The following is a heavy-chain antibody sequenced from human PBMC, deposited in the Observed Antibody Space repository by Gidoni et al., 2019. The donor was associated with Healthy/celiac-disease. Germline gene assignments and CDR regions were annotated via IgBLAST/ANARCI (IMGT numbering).Heavy chain of an antibody. J-gene: IGHJ2*01. V-gene: IGHV3-23*01. CDR3: AKIPTRSSPSRGSSSRYFDL. Sequence: EVQLLESGGGLVQPGGSLSLSCAASGFTFSSYAMRWARQALGKGLEWVVSISGSGGSTYYADSVKGRFTISRDNSKNTLYLQKNSLRAEDTAVYYCAKIPTRSSPSRGSSSRYFDLWGRGTLVTVSS. CDR1: GFTFSSYA. D-gene: IGHD6-6*01. CDR2: ISGSGGST.